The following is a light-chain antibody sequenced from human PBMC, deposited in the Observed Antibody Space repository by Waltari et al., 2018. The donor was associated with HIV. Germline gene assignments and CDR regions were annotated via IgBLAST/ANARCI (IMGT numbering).Light chain of an antibody. CDR1: RSNLGSTP. CDR2: DNN. CDR3: AAWDYSLNGWV. Sequence: QSVLTQPPSASGAPGHRVTISCSGNRSNLGSTPITWYQHLPGTAPRLLIYDNNQRPSGVPDRFSGSKSGTSGSLAISGLQSDDEKDYYCAAWDYSLNGWVFGGGTKLTVL. J-gene: IGLJ3*02. V-gene: IGLV1-44*01.